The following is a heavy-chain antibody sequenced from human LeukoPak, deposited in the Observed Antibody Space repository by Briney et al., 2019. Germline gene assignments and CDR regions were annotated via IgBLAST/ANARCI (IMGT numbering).Heavy chain of an antibody. CDR3: ARQLTTLTYGGFDY. J-gene: IGHJ4*02. CDR1: GFTFSSYS. D-gene: IGHD4/OR15-4a*01. V-gene: IGHV3-21*01. Sequence: PGGSLRLSCAASGFTFSSYSMNWVRQAPGKGLEWVSSISSSSSYIYYADSVKGRFAISRDNSKNTLYLQMNSLRAEDTAVYYCARQLTTLTYGGFDYWGQGTLVTVSS. CDR2: ISSSSSYI.